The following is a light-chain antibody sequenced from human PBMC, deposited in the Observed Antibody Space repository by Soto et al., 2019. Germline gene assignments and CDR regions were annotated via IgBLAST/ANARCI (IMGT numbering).Light chain of an antibody. J-gene: IGLJ1*01. CDR1: SSDVGGYNY. CDR3: SAYTSTCTYV. V-gene: IGLV2-14*01. Sequence: QSVLTQPASVSGSPGQSITISCTGTSSDVGGYNYVSWYQQHPDKAPKLMIYDVSNRPSGVSNRFSGSKSGNTASLTISGLQAEDEAYYYCSAYTSTCTYVFGTGTKLTVL. CDR2: DVS.